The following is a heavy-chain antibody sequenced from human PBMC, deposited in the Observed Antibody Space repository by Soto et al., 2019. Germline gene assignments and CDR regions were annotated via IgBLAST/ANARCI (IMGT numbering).Heavy chain of an antibody. J-gene: IGHJ6*02. CDR2: IIPIFGTA. CDR1: GGTFSSYA. D-gene: IGHD3-10*01. CDR3: ARATSFGESYYYYYGMDV. Sequence: EASVKVSCKASGGTFSSYAISWVRQAPGQGLEWMGGIIPIFGTANYAQKFQGRVTITADESTSTAYMELSSLRSEDTAVYYCARATSFGESYYYYYGMDVWGQGTTVTVSS. V-gene: IGHV1-69*13.